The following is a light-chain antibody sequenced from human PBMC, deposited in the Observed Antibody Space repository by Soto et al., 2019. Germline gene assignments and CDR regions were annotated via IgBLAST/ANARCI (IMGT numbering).Light chain of an antibody. V-gene: IGKV4-1*01. J-gene: IGKJ4*01. CDR1: QSLLFSTNNKNY. CDR2: WAS. Sequence: DIVMTQSPDSLAVSPGERATFNCKSSQSLLFSTNNKNYLAWYQQKFGQPPKLLIYWASARDSGVPDRFSASGSEINFTLTISSLQAEDVAVYYCQQYFATPLTFGGGTRVEI. CDR3: QQYFATPLT.